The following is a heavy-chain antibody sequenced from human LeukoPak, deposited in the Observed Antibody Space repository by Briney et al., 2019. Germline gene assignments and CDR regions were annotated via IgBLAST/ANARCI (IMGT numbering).Heavy chain of an antibody. V-gene: IGHV4-59*07. CDR3: ARAPHGAYFDL. CDR2: IHYSGIT. CDR1: GDSLSGYY. J-gene: IGHJ2*01. Sequence: PSDTLSLTCTLSGDSLSGYYWSWIRQPPGKGLEWIAYIHYSGITNYNPSLKSRVTISVDTSKNQFSLKMTSVTAADTAVYYCARAPHGAYFDLWGRGTLVTVSS.